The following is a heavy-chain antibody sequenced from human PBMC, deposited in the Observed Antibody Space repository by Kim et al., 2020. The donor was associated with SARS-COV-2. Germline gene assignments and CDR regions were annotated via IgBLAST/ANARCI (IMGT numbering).Heavy chain of an antibody. J-gene: IGHJ5*02. CDR3: ARDVLVVPAAPGGWFDP. Sequence: VTGRFTISRDNSKNTLYLQMTSLRAEDTAVYYCARDVLVVPAAPGGWFDPWGQGTLVTVSS. V-gene: IGHV3-30*07. D-gene: IGHD2-2*01.